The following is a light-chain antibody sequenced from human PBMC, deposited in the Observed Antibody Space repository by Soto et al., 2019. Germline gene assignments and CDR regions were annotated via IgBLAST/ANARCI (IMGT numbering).Light chain of an antibody. V-gene: IGKV3-15*01. J-gene: IGKJ1*01. Sequence: EIVMTQSPATLYVSPGERATLSCRASQSVSSNFAWYQQKPGQAPRLLIYGASTRATGIPARFSGGGSGTELHLTMSCLQSEDFAVYYCQQYNNWPETVGQGTKVEI. CDR1: QSVSSN. CDR3: QQYNNWPET. CDR2: GAS.